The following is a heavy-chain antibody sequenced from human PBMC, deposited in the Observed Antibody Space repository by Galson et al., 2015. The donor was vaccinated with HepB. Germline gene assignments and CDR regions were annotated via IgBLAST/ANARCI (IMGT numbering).Heavy chain of an antibody. CDR1: GFTFSDYY. V-gene: IGHV3-72*01. J-gene: IGHJ4*02. CDR3: SRTLPGIDLDY. Sequence: ALRLSCAASGFTFSDYYMEWVRHAPGKGLEWVGRVRHKARRYTTDYVASVEGRFTISRDDSKNSLDLQMDSLNTEDTAVYYCSRTLPGIDLDYWGQGTLVTVSS. D-gene: IGHD3-3*02. CDR2: VRHKARRYTT.